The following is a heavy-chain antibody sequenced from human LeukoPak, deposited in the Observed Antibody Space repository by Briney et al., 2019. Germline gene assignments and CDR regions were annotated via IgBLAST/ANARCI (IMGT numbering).Heavy chain of an antibody. CDR2: ISSSSISI. CDR3: ARESSAFDY. D-gene: IGHD6-19*01. CDR1: GFTFSSYS. V-gene: IGHV3-21*01. J-gene: IGHJ4*02. Sequence: GGSLRLFCGACGFTFSSYSVNWVREAPGKGLEWVSSISSSSISIYYADSVKGRFTFSRDNAKNSLYLQMNSLRAEDTAVYYCARESSAFDYWGQGTLVTVSS.